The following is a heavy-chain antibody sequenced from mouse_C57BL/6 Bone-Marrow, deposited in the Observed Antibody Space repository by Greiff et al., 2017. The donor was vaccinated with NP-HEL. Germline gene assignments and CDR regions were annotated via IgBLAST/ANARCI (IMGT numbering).Heavy chain of an antibody. V-gene: IGHV14-4*01. CDR1: GFNIKDDY. CDR2: IDPENGDT. Sequence: EVKVVESGAELVRPGASVKLSCTASGFNIKDDYMHWVKQRPEQGLEWIGWIDPENGDTEYASKFQGKATITADTSSNTAYLQLSSLTSEDTAVYYCTTKMVKGDYWGQGTSVTVSS. CDR3: TTKMVKGDY. J-gene: IGHJ4*01. D-gene: IGHD2-3*01.